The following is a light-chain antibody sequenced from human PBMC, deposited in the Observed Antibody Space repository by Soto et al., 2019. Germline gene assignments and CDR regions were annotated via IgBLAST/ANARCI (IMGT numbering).Light chain of an antibody. CDR1: SGSIANYY. Sequence: NFMLTQPHSVSASPGKTVTISCTVSSGSIANYYVQWYQQRPGSAPTLVIYDDDRRPSGVPDRFSGSIDRSSNSASLTISGLKTEDEADYYCHSYDSGNHWVFGGGTQLTVL. CDR3: HSYDSGNHWV. J-gene: IGLJ3*02. CDR2: DDD. V-gene: IGLV6-57*02.